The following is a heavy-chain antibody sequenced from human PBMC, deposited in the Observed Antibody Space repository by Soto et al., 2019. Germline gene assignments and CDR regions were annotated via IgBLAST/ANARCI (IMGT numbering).Heavy chain of an antibody. D-gene: IGHD6-19*01. CDR2: INPNSGGT. CDR3: ARDSAYTSSGWYSWYGXDV. Sequence: ASVKVSCKASGYTFTGYYMHWVRQAPGQGLEWMGWINPNSGGTNYAQKFQGWVTMTRDTSISTAYMELSRLRSDDTAVYYCARDSAYTSSGWYSWYGXDVWGKGTTV. V-gene: IGHV1-2*04. J-gene: IGHJ6*04. CDR1: GYTFTGYY.